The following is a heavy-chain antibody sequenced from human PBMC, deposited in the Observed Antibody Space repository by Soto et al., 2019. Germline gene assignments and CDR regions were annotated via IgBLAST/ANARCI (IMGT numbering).Heavy chain of an antibody. CDR1: GGSMSSYY. V-gene: IGHV4-59*01. D-gene: IGHD3-10*01. Sequence: SXTLSLTCTVSGGSMSSYYWSWIRQPPGKGLEWIGYIYYSGSTNYNPSLKSRVTISVDTSKNQFSLKLSSVTAADTAVYYCAFGSAWFDPWGQGTLVTVSS. CDR2: IYYSGST. CDR3: AFGSAWFDP. J-gene: IGHJ5*02.